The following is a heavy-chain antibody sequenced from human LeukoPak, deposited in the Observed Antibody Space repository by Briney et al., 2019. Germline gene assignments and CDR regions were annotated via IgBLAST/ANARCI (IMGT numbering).Heavy chain of an antibody. CDR1: GFTFSSYW. Sequence: GGSLRLSCAGSGFTFSSYWMSWIRQAPGKGPEWVANIKQDGREKHYVDPVKGRFTISRDNAKNSLYLQMNSLRAEDTAIYYCTRDEAAATDWGQGTLVTVSS. CDR3: TRDEAAATD. D-gene: IGHD6-13*01. CDR2: IKQDGREK. V-gene: IGHV3-7*01. J-gene: IGHJ4*02.